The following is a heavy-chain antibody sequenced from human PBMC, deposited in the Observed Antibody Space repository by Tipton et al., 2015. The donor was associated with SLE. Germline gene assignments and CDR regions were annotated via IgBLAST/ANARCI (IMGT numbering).Heavy chain of an antibody. D-gene: IGHD3-3*01. J-gene: IGHJ5*02. Sequence: GLVKPSETLSLTCSVSGGSISSYPWSWIRQPPGKGLQWMGYIYDSGTTNYNPSLNSRVTISVDTSKNQFSLKVNSVTAADTAVYYCARGSPFMEWERNWFDPWGQGTLVTVSS. V-gene: IGHV4-59*01. CDR3: ARGSPFMEWERNWFDP. CDR2: IYDSGTT. CDR1: GGSISSYP.